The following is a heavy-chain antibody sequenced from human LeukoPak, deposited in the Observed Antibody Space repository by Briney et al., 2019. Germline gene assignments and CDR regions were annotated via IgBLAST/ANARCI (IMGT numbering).Heavy chain of an antibody. CDR1: GGSISSYY. J-gene: IGHJ3*02. V-gene: IGHV4-59*08. D-gene: IGHD3-3*02. Sequence: SETLSLTCTVSGGSISSYYWSWIRQPPRTALEWIGYIYYSGSTNYNPSLKSRDTISVDTSKNQFSLKLSSVTAADTAVYYCARYSILDAFDIWGQGTMVTVSS. CDR2: IYYSGST. CDR3: ARYSILDAFDI.